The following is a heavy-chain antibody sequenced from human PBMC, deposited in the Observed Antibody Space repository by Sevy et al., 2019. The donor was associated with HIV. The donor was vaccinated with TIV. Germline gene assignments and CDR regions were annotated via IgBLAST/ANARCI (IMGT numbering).Heavy chain of an antibody. D-gene: IGHD1-26*01. J-gene: IGHJ4*02. V-gene: IGHV3-23*01. CDR1: GFTFGNYA. CDR3: AKDRTYSLSLYYLDH. CDR2: ISGSTIDT. Sequence: GGSLRLSCAASGFTFGNYAMNWVRQAPGKGLEWVSSISGSTIDTSYADSVKGRFTISRDNSQNPLYLEMNSLRAEDTAVYYCAKDRTYSLSLYYLDHWGQGTLVTVSS.